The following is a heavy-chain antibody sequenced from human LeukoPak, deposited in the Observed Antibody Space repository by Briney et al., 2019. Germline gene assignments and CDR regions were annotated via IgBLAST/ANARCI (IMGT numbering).Heavy chain of an antibody. Sequence: GGSLRLSCAASGFTFSNYGMHWVRQAPGKGLEWVAVISYDGSNKYYADSVKGRFTISRDNSKNTLYLQMNSLRAEDTAVYYCARSFGYSSSWWPHFDYWGQGTLVTVSS. CDR2: ISYDGSNK. D-gene: IGHD6-13*01. V-gene: IGHV3-30*03. J-gene: IGHJ4*02. CDR3: ARSFGYSSSWWPHFDY. CDR1: GFTFSNYG.